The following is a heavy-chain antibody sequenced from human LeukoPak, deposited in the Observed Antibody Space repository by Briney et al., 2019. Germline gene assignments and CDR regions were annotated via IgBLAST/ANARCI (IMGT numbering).Heavy chain of an antibody. Sequence: GGSLRLSCADSGFTSSTYAMSWVREDPGKGLEWGSGISGSADLTFHADSVKGRFTISRDNSKNTMYLQMNSLRAEDTAVYYCAKDRGHSSGWYNFFDYGGQGALVTVSA. CDR3: AKDRGHSSGWYNFFDY. V-gene: IGHV3-23*01. D-gene: IGHD6-19*01. CDR1: GFTSSTYA. J-gene: IGHJ4*02. CDR2: ISGSADLT.